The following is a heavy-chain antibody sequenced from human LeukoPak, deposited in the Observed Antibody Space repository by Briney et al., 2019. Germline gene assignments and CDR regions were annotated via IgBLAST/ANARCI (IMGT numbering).Heavy chain of an antibody. CDR1: GFTFSSYA. CDR3: AKVLDYYGSGSPGGY. CDR2: ISGSGGST. V-gene: IGHV3-23*01. J-gene: IGHJ4*02. Sequence: PGGSLRLSCSASGFTFSSYAMSWVRQAPGKGLEWVSAISGSGGSTYYADSVKGRFTISRDNSKNTLYLQMNSLRAEDTAVYYCAKVLDYYGSGSPGGYWGQGTLVTVSS. D-gene: IGHD3-10*01.